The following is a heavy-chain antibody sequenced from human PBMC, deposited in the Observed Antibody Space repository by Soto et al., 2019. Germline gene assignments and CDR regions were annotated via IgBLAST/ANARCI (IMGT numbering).Heavy chain of an antibody. CDR2: IYSGGST. CDR1: GFTVSSNY. CDR3: ARDPITMVRGVMV. D-gene: IGHD3-10*01. Sequence: GGSLRLSCAASGFTVSSNYMSCVRQAPGKGLEWVSVIYSGGSTYYADSVKGRFTISRDNSKNTLYLQMNSLRAEDTAVYYCARDPITMVRGVMVWGQGTLVTVSS. V-gene: IGHV3-66*01. J-gene: IGHJ4*02.